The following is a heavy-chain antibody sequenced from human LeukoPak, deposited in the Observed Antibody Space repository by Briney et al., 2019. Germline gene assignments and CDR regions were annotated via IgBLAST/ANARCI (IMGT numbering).Heavy chain of an antibody. J-gene: IGHJ4*02. CDR3: ARDEVTSGGGLES. CDR2: IYSGGLT. Sequence: GESLRLSCAASGFAVNTKFMHWVRQAPGKGLEWISVIYSGGLTYYADSVEGRFTISRDNSKNTLYLHMNSLRAEDTAVYYCARDEVTSGGGLESWGQGTLVIVSS. CDR1: GFAVNTKF. D-gene: IGHD3-16*01. V-gene: IGHV3-53*01.